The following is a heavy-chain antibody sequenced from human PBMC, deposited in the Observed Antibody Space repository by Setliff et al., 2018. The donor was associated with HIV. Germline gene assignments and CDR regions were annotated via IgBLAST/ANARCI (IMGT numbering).Heavy chain of an antibody. CDR2: IYYGVST. V-gene: IGHV4-59*13. CDR1: SGSISSYY. CDR3: ARDKGYNSFDY. D-gene: IGHD5-18*01. J-gene: IGHJ4*02. Sequence: PSETLSLTCTVSSGSISSYYWSWIRQPPGKGLEWIAYIYYGVSTNYNPSLKSRVTISVDTSKSQFSLKLSSVTAADTAVYYCARDKGYNSFDYWGQGTLVTVSS.